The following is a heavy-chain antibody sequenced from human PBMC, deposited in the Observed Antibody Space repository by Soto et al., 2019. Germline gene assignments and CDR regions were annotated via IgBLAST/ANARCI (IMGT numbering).Heavy chain of an antibody. V-gene: IGHV3-73*01. CDR3: TRPLLNIVGATENWFDP. Sequence: GGSLRLSCAASGFTFSGSAMHWVRQASGKGLEWVGRIRSKANSYATAYAASVKGRFTISRDDSKNTAYLQMNSLKTEDTAVYYCTRPLLNIVGATENWFDPWGQGTLVTVSS. J-gene: IGHJ5*02. D-gene: IGHD1-26*01. CDR1: GFTFSGSA. CDR2: IRSKANSYAT.